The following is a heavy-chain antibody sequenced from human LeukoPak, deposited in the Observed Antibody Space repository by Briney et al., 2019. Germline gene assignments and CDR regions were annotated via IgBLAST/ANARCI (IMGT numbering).Heavy chain of an antibody. CDR1: GGSFSSYA. CDR2: IIPIFGTT. D-gene: IGHD5-24*01. Sequence: SVKVSCKASGGSFSSYAITWVRQAPGQGLERMGRIIPIFGTTTYAQKFQGRVTITADMGSSTAYLELTRLTSEDTALYFCAKQGAIRQDYYMDLWGNGTTVTVSS. CDR3: AKQGAIRQDYYMDL. V-gene: IGHV1-69*06. J-gene: IGHJ6*03.